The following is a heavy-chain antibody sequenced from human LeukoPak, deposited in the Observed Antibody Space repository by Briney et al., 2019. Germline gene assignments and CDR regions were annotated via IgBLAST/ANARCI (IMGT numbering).Heavy chain of an antibody. CDR1: RFVFSSSG. CDR2: IRYDGSDK. CDR3: VRDSTVGAAFFDF. Sequence: GGSLRLSCEASRFVFSSSGMHWVRRAPGKGLEWVAFIRYDGSDKYYADSVKGRSTISRDNSKKILSLQMTTLRPDDTAIYYCVRDSTVGAAFFDFWGQGALVAVSS. D-gene: IGHD2-15*01. V-gene: IGHV3-30*02. J-gene: IGHJ4*02.